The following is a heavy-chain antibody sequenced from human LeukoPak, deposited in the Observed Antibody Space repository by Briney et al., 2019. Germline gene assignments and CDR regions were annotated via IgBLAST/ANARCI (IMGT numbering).Heavy chain of an antibody. V-gene: IGHV3-21*01. D-gene: IGHD3-16*01. CDR3: ARDGGPNY. CDR2: ISSSSYI. Sequence: PGRSLRLSCAASGFTFSSYAMHWVRQAPGKGLEWVSSISSSSYIYYADSVKGRFTISRDSAKNSLYLQMNSLRAEDTAVYYCARDGGPNYWGQGTLVTVSS. J-gene: IGHJ4*02. CDR1: GFTFSSYA.